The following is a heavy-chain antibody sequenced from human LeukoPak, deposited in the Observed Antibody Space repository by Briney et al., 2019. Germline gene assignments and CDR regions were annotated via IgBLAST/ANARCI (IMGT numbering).Heavy chain of an antibody. J-gene: IGHJ4*02. CDR1: GFTFSSYE. D-gene: IGHD3-22*01. V-gene: IGHV3-48*03. Sequence: GGSLRLSCAASGFTFSSYEMYWVRQAPGKGLEWVSYISPSGTDISYADSVKGRFTISRDNAKNSLYLQMNSLRAEDTAVYYCAKEVSYDSSPLFDYWGPGTLVTVSS. CDR2: ISPSGTDI. CDR3: AKEVSYDSSPLFDY.